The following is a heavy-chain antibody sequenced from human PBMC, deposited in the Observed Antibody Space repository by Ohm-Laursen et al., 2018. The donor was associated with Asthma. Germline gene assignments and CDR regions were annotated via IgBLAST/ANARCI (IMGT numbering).Heavy chain of an antibody. CDR3: ARAPGIAVAGSLTQFDY. Sequence: SVKVSCKASGYTFTSYGISWVRQAPGQGLEWMGWISAYNGNTNYAQKLQGRVTMTTDTSTSTAYMELRSLRSDDTAVYYCARAPGIAVAGSLTQFDYWGQGTLVTVSS. CDR2: ISAYNGNT. J-gene: IGHJ4*02. D-gene: IGHD6-19*01. V-gene: IGHV1-18*01. CDR1: GYTFTSYG.